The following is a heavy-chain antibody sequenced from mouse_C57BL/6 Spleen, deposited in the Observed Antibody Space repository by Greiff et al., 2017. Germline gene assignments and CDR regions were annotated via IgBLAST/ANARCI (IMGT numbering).Heavy chain of an antibody. D-gene: IGHD2-1*01. CDR3: ARSYYGNYLDY. CDR1: GYAFSSYW. J-gene: IGHJ2*01. Sequence: QVQLKQSGAELVKPGASVKISCKASGYAFSSYWMNWVKQRPGKGLEWIGLIYPRDGDTNYNGKFKVKATLTADKSSSTADMQLSSLTSEDSAVYFCARSYYGNYLDYWGQGTTLTVSS. V-gene: IGHV1-80*01. CDR2: IYPRDGDT.